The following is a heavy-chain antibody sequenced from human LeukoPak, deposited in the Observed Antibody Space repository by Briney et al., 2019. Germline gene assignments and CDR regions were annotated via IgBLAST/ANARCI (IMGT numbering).Heavy chain of an antibody. CDR2: ISDTGNT. V-gene: IGHV3-23*01. D-gene: IGHD2-15*01. CDR3: AKAPVTTCRGAFCYPFDY. Sequence: GGSLRLSCAASGFTLSSYAMSCVRQAPGKGLEWVSAISDTGNTDHADSVKGPFTISRDTSKNTLFLQMTRLRPEDAAVYYCAKAPVTTCRGAFCYPFDYWGLGTLVTVSS. CDR1: GFTLSSYA. J-gene: IGHJ4*02.